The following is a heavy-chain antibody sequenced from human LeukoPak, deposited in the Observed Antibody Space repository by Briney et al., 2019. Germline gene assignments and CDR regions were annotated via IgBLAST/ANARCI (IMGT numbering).Heavy chain of an antibody. J-gene: IGHJ5*02. V-gene: IGHV3-7*01. CDR3: ARVGLGVGSGRKASGFDP. D-gene: IGHD3-10*01. Sequence: GGSRRPSCAASGSTFSGNWMCWVRQAPGKGLEWVSTIREDGSEKDYVDSVKGRFTISRDNDKNSLYLQMNSLRAEDTAVYYCARVGLGVGSGRKASGFDPWGQGTLVTVSS. CDR2: IREDGSEK. CDR1: GSTFSGNW.